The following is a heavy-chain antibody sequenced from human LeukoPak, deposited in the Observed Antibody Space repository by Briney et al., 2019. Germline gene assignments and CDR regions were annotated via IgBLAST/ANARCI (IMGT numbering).Heavy chain of an antibody. CDR3: ARAGDFWSGYPSRNYMDV. D-gene: IGHD3-3*01. J-gene: IGHJ6*03. Sequence: ASETLSLTRTVSGGSISSYYWSWIRQPAGKGLEWIGRIYTSGTTNYNPSLKSRVTMSVDTSKKQFSLKLSSVTAADTAVYYCARAGDFWSGYPSRNYMDVWGKGTTVTVSS. V-gene: IGHV4-4*07. CDR2: IYTSGTT. CDR1: GGSISSYY.